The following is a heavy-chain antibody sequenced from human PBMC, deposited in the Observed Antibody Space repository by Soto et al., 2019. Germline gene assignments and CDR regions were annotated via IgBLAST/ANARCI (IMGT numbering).Heavy chain of an antibody. CDR3: ARPRYYDFWSGYYTGTGMDV. V-gene: IGHV1-69*13. D-gene: IGHD3-3*01. J-gene: IGHJ6*02. Sequence: SVKVSCKASGGTFSSYAISWVRQAPGQGLEWMGGIIPIFGTANYAQKFQGRVTITADESTSTAYMELSSLRSEDTAVYYCARPRYYDFWSGYYTGTGMDVCGQGPKVTVYS. CDR2: IIPIFGTA. CDR1: GGTFSSYA.